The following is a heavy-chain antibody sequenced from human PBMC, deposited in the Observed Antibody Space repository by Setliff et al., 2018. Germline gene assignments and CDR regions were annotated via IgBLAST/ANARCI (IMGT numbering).Heavy chain of an antibody. CDR2: ISPYNGKT. J-gene: IGHJ5*02. V-gene: IGHV1-18*01. D-gene: IGHD3-22*01. CDR3: ARDLTYYCDNNGLNWFDP. Sequence: ASVKVSCKVSGYSFTSYGISWVRQAPGQGLEWMGWISPYNGKTKYDQKFQGRVTMTTDTSTTTAYMELRGLRSDDTAVYYCARDLTYYCDNNGLNWFDPWGQGTLVTVSS. CDR1: GYSFTSYG.